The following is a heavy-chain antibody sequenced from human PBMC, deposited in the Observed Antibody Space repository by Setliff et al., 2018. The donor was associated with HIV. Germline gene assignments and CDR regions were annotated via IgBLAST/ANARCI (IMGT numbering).Heavy chain of an antibody. CDR3: ARDKDEDYGSTSFDY. V-gene: IGHV3-11*01. Sequence: GGSLRLSCAASGFTFSDYYMSWLRQAPGKGLEWVSYISRDGNTIYYADSVKGRFTISRDNAKNSQYLQLNSLRPEDTAVYYCARDKDEDYGSTSFDYWGQGILVTVSS. D-gene: IGHD4-17*01. CDR1: GFTFSDYY. J-gene: IGHJ4*02. CDR2: ISRDGNTI.